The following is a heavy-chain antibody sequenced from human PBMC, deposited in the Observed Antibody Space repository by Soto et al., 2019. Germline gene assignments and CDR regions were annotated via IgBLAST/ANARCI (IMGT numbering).Heavy chain of an antibody. CDR2: ISYSAKT. CDR1: GYSITSGFY. J-gene: IGHJ4*02. D-gene: IGHD3-22*01. Sequence: KPSETLSLTCVVSGYSITSGFYWGWVRQSPGKGLEWIGSISYSAKTFYNPSLASRFSMAVDTSKNQFSLRLTSVTAADTALYYCTRGAGAPWVRFDSWGQGTPVTVYS. CDR3: TRGAGAPWVRFDS. V-gene: IGHV4-38-2*01.